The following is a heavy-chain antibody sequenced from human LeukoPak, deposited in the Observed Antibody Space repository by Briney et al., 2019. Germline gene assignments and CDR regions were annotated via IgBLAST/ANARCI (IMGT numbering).Heavy chain of an antibody. J-gene: IGHJ4*02. V-gene: IGHV3-53*01. CDR3: ARGLLYYYDSSGYLY. CDR1: GFTVSSNY. D-gene: IGHD3-22*01. Sequence: GGSLRLSCAASGFTVSSNYMSWVRQAPGKGLEWVSVIYSGGSTYYADSVKGRFTISRDNSKNTLYLQMNSLRAEDTAVYYCARGLLYYYDSSGYLYWGQGTLVTVSS. CDR2: IYSGGST.